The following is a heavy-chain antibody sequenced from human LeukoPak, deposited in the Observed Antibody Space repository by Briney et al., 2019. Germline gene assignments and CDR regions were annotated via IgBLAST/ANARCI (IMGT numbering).Heavy chain of an antibody. Sequence: ASVKVSCKASGYTFTSYGISWVRQAPGQGLEWMGWISAYNGNTNYAQKLQGRGTMTTDTSTSTAYMELRSLRSDDTAVYYCARSAFGVSSTPFDYWGQGTLVTVSS. D-gene: IGHD3-10*01. J-gene: IGHJ4*02. V-gene: IGHV1-18*01. CDR1: GYTFTSYG. CDR2: ISAYNGNT. CDR3: ARSAFGVSSTPFDY.